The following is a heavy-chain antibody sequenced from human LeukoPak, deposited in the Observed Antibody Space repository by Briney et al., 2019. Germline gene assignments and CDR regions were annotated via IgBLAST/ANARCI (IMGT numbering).Heavy chain of an antibody. Sequence: TGGSLRLSCAASGFTFSAFAMTWVRQAPGKGLEWVSTIRSTGASTYYADSVKGRFTISRDNSKNTLYLQMNILTAKDTAVYYCVKGALYGSGSYYSAFDIWGQGRMVTVSS. J-gene: IGHJ3*02. CDR3: VKGALYGSGSYYSAFDI. D-gene: IGHD3-10*01. V-gene: IGHV3-23*01. CDR2: IRSTGAST. CDR1: GFTFSAFA.